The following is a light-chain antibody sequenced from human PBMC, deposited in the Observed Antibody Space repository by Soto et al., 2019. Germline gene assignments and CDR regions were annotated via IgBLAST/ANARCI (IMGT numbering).Light chain of an antibody. CDR1: SSDVGGYNY. V-gene: IGLV2-14*01. CDR3: SSYTGSSTYVV. Sequence: QSVLTQPASVSGSPGQSITISCTGTSSDVGGYNYVSWYQQHPGKAPKLMIYDVSNRPSGVSNRFSGSKSANTAALTRSGVQAEDEADYYCSSYTGSSTYVVFGGGTKVTVL. J-gene: IGLJ2*01. CDR2: DVS.